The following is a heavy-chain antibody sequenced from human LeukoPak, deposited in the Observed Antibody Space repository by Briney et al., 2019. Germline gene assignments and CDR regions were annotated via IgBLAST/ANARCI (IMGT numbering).Heavy chain of an antibody. J-gene: IGHJ4*02. D-gene: IGHD3-16*01. V-gene: IGHV3-48*01. CDR2: ISSSSSTI. Sequence: GGSLRLSCAASGFTFSSYSMNWVRQAPGKGLEWVSYISSSSSTIYYADSVKGRFTISRDNAKNSLYLQMSSLRAEDTAVYYCARITGNLDYWGQGTLVTVSS. CDR1: GFTFSSYS. CDR3: ARITGNLDY.